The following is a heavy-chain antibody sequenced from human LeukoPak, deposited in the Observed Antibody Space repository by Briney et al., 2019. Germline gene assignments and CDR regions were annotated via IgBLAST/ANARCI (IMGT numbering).Heavy chain of an antibody. Sequence: GGSLRLSCAASGFTFSDYWMHWVRQAPGKGLMWVSLIHSDGGTTNYADSVKGRFTISRDNSKNTLYLQMNSLRAEDTAVYYCAKDREGMTTVTSFDYWGQGTLVTVSS. J-gene: IGHJ4*02. CDR2: IHSDGGTT. V-gene: IGHV3-74*01. CDR1: GFTFSDYW. D-gene: IGHD4-17*01. CDR3: AKDREGMTTVTSFDY.